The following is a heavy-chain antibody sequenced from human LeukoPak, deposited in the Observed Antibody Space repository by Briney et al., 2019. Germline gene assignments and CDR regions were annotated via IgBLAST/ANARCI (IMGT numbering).Heavy chain of an antibody. Sequence: ASVKVSCKASGYKFNGNYIHWVRQAPGQGLEWMGWISPITGGTNYAQKFQGRVSMTRDTSITTAYMELSGLKFDDTAMYYCAREGEYYAESGNLIDAADVWGQGTMVIVSA. CDR1: GYKFNGNY. V-gene: IGHV1-2*02. CDR3: AREGEYYAESGNLIDAADV. D-gene: IGHD3-10*01. CDR2: ISPITGGT. J-gene: IGHJ3*01.